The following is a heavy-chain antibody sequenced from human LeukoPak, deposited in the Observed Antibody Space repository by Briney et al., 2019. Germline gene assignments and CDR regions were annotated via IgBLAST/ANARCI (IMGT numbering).Heavy chain of an antibody. D-gene: IGHD3-16*01. CDR3: ARVGVNAFQDY. J-gene: IGHJ4*02. Sequence: GGSLRLSCAASGFTFSSYWMHWVRQVPGKGLVWVSRTKSDGSSTTYADSVKGRFTISRDNAKNTLYLQMSSLRAEDTAVYYCARVGVNAFQDYWGQGTLVTVSS. CDR2: TKSDGSST. V-gene: IGHV3-74*01. CDR1: GFTFSSYW.